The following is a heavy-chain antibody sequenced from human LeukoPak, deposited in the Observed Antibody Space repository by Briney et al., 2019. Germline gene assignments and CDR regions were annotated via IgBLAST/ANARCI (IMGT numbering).Heavy chain of an antibody. V-gene: IGHV4-4*07. CDR2: IYTSGST. CDR3: ARDLSRWGFSSGYFDY. CDR1: GGSISSYY. J-gene: IGHJ4*02. D-gene: IGHD6-6*01. Sequence: SETLSLTCTVSGGSISSYYWRWIRQPAGKGLEWIGRIYTSGSTNYNPSLKSRVTMSVDTSTNQFSLKLSSVTAADTAVYYCARDLSRWGFSSGYFDYWGQGTLVTVSS.